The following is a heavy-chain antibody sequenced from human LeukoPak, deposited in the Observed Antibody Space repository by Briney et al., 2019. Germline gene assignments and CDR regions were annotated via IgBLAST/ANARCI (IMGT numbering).Heavy chain of an antibody. Sequence: GGSLRLSCAASGFTFSSYGMHWVRQAPGKGLEWVAVISYDGSNKYYADSVKGRFTISRDNTKNTLYLQMNSLRAEDTAVYYCAKAPQLYGDFYYFDYWGQGTLVTVSS. D-gene: IGHD4-17*01. CDR2: ISYDGSNK. CDR3: AKAPQLYGDFYYFDY. J-gene: IGHJ4*02. CDR1: GFTFSSYG. V-gene: IGHV3-30*18.